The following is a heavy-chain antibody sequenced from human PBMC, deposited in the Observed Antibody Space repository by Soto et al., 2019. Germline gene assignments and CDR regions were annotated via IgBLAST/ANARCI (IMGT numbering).Heavy chain of an antibody. J-gene: IGHJ6*03. D-gene: IGHD2-15*01. CDR2: IYYSGST. CDR3: ASGWSTYYYYYYMEV. V-gene: IGHV4-59*08. Sequence: SETLSLTCTVSGGSISSYYWSWIRQPPGKGLEWIGYIYYSGSTNYNPSLKSRVTISVDTSKNQFSLKLSSVTAADTAVYYCASGWSTYYYYYYMEVWGKGTTVTVSS. CDR1: GGSISSYY.